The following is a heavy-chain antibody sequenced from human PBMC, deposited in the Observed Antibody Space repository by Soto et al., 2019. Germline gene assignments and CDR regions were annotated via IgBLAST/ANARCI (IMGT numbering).Heavy chain of an antibody. J-gene: IGHJ4*02. CDR3: IRSGYFSPSDY. Sequence: QVQLVQSGAEVKKPGASVKVSCKASCYTFTSYGIIWVRQAPGQGLEWMGWISAYNGNTNYAQNLQGRVTMTTDTSTSTVYMELRSLRYDDTAVYYCIRSGYFSPSDYCGPGTLVSVSS. V-gene: IGHV1-18*01. CDR2: ISAYNGNT. D-gene: IGHD3-22*01. CDR1: CYTFTSYG.